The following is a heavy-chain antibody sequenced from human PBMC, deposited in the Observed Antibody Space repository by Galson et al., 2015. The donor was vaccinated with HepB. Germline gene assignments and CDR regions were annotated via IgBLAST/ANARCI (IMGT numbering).Heavy chain of an antibody. CDR1: GYTFTGYY. D-gene: IGHD2-2*01. CDR2: INPNSGGT. CDR3: ARWRCGDDYCSATRRSYYYGLDV. V-gene: IGHV1-2*02. Sequence: SVKVSCKASGYTFTGYYIHWVRQAPGQGLEWLGCINPNSGGTNDVQRFQGRVTMTRYTPSSTAYMELSRLSSDDTAVYYCARWRCGDDYCSATRRSYYYGLDVWGRGTTVTVSS. J-gene: IGHJ6*02.